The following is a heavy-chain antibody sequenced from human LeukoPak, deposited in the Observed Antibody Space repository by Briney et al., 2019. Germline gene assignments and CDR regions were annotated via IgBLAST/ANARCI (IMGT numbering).Heavy chain of an antibody. CDR2: INHSGST. J-gene: IGHJ4*02. D-gene: IGHD3-10*01. V-gene: IGHV4-34*01. Sequence: SETLPLTCAVYGGSFSGYYWSWIRQPPGKGLEWIGEINHSGSTNYNPSLKSRVTISVDTSKNQFSLKLSSVTAADTAVYYCASPRGSGRPTAHYYFDYWGQGTLVTVSS. CDR3: ASPRGSGRPTAHYYFDY. CDR1: GGSFSGYY.